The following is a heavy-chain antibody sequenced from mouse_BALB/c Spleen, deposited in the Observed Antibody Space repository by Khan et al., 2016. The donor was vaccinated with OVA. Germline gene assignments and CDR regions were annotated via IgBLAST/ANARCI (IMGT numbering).Heavy chain of an antibody. Sequence: QVQLKESGPGLVAPSQSLSITCTVSGFSLTGYGVNWVRQPPGKGLEWLGMIWGDGSTDYNSALKSRLSINKDNSKSQVFLKMNSLQTDDTARYYCARAYYANYREAMDFWGQGTSVTVSS. CDR2: IWGDGST. CDR1: GFSLTGYG. J-gene: IGHJ4*01. CDR3: ARAYYANYREAMDF. V-gene: IGHV2-6-7*01. D-gene: IGHD2-10*01.